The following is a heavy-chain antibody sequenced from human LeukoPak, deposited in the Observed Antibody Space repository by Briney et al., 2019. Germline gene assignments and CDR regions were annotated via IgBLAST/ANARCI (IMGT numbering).Heavy chain of an antibody. Sequence: ASVKVSCKAAGYSFTSFHINWVRQAPGQAPEWMGWMNPDTGSTGFAQKFQGRLTISQSSSIDTVYMELNSLTSEDTAVYYCARRGLVAGIYDLVYGFDIWGQGTMVTVSS. J-gene: IGHJ3*02. CDR2: MNPDTGST. CDR1: GYSFTSFH. V-gene: IGHV1-8*03. CDR3: ARRGLVAGIYDLVYGFDI. D-gene: IGHD3/OR15-3a*01.